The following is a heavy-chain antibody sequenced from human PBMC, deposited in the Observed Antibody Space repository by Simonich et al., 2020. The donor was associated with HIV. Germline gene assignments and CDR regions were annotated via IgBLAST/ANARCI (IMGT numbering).Heavy chain of an antibody. CDR3: ARGYCSRTSCMGGDTFDI. CDR2: INHFGSP. Sequence: QVRLQQWGAGLLKPSETLSLTCAVYGGSFSGYYWSWIRQSPGKGLEWIGEINHFGSPNYNPSLKGRVTISVDTSKNQFSLKLSSGTAADTAVFYCARGYCSRTSCMGGDTFDIWGQGTVVTVS. D-gene: IGHD2-2*01. CDR1: GGSFSGYY. V-gene: IGHV4-34*01. J-gene: IGHJ3*02.